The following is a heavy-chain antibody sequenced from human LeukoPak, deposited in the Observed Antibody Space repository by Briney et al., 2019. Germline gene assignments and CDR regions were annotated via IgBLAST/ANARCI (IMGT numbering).Heavy chain of an antibody. Sequence: KTSETLSLTCAVYGGSFSGYYWSWIRQPPGKGLEWIGEINHSGSTNYNPSLKSRATISVDTSKNQFSLKLSSVTAADTAVYYCARMGRLSSSWYGVILDYWGQGTLVTVSS. CDR2: INHSGST. D-gene: IGHD6-13*01. CDR1: GGSFSGYY. J-gene: IGHJ4*02. CDR3: ARMGRLSSSWYGVILDY. V-gene: IGHV4-34*01.